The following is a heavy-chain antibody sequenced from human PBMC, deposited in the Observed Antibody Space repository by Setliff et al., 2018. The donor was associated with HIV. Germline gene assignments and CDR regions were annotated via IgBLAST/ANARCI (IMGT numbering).Heavy chain of an antibody. V-gene: IGHV3-7*01. CDR2: INQDGSHK. J-gene: IGHJ1*01. D-gene: IGHD2-2*01. Sequence: GGSLRLSCAASGFTFNNYWIIWVRQAPGKGLEWVANINQDGSHKYYVDSVKGRFTISRDNAKNSLYLQMNSLIAEDTAIYYCATDFSISAWGQGTLVTVSS. CDR3: ATDFSISA. CDR1: GFTFNNYW.